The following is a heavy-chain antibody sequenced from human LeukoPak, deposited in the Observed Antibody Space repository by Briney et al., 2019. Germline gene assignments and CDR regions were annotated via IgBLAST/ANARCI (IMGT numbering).Heavy chain of an antibody. CDR1: GGTLRRHT. D-gene: IGHD2-2*01. CDR3: ARGYKVPAALIYYYYYYMDV. V-gene: IGHV1-8*01. CDR2: MNPNSGNT. J-gene: IGHJ6*03. Sequence: ASVTVSCKASGGTLRRHTITWVRQATGQGLEWMGWMNPNSGNTGYAQKFQGRVTMTRNTSISTAYMELSSLRSEDTAVYYCARGYKVPAALIYYYYYYMDVWGKGTTVTVSS.